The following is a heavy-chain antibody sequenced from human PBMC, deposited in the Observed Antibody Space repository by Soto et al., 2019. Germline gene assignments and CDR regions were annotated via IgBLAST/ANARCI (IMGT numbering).Heavy chain of an antibody. V-gene: IGHV1-69*01. J-gene: IGHJ5*02. CDR2: IIPIFGTA. D-gene: IGHD2-8*02. CDR1: GGTFSSYA. CDR3: ARAPQQVLHWFDP. Sequence: QVQLVQSGAEVKKPGSSVKVSCKASGGTFSSYAISWVRQAPGQGLEWMGGIIPIFGTANYAQKFQGRVTITEDESTRKAYMELSRLRCEEPAVYYCARAPQQVLHWFDPWGQGNQVTVSS.